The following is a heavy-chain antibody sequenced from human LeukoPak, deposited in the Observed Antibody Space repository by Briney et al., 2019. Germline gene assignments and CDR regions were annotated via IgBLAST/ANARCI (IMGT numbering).Heavy chain of an antibody. CDR1: GGSFSGYY. CDR3: ARRHNYYDSSGYLSYFDY. Sequence: SETLSLTCAVYGGSFSGYYWSWIRQPPGKGLEWIGSIFYSGNTYYNPSLKSRVTISVDKSKNQFSLKLSSVTAADTAVYYCARRHNYYDSSGYLSYFDYWGQGTLVTVSS. J-gene: IGHJ4*02. D-gene: IGHD3-22*01. V-gene: IGHV4-34*12. CDR2: IFYSGNT.